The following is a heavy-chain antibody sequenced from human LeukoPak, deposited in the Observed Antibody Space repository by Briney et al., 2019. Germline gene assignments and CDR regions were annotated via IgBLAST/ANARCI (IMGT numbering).Heavy chain of an antibody. J-gene: IGHJ5*02. CDR3: ARGAPDCSSTSCPMGNWFAP. V-gene: IGHV5-51*01. CDR1: GYSFTSYW. Sequence: GESLKISFKGSGYSFTSYWNGWVRQMPGKGLEWMGIIYSGDSDTRYSPSFQGQVTISADKSISTGYLQWSSLKASDTAMYYCARGAPDCSSTSCPMGNWFAPWGQGTLVTVSS. D-gene: IGHD2-2*01. CDR2: IYSGDSDT.